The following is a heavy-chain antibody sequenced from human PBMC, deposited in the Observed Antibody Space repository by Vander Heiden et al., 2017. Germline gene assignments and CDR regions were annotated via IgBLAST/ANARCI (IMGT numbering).Heavy chain of an antibody. CDR2: IIPIFGTA. CDR1: GGTFSSYA. V-gene: IGHV1-69*01. CDR3: ARVGSAGAFDY. J-gene: IGHJ4*02. D-gene: IGHD7-27*01. Sequence: GGTFSSYAICWVRQAPGQGLEWMGGIIPIFGTANYAQKFQGRVTITADESTSTAYMELSSLRSEDTAVYYCARVGSAGAFDYWGQGTLVTVSS.